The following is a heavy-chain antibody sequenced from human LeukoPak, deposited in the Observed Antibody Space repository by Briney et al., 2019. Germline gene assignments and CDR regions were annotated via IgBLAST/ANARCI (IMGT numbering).Heavy chain of an antibody. CDR3: AANPELPGWSDS. CDR2: ITGSGNYI. V-gene: IGHV3-21*01. J-gene: IGHJ5*01. CDR1: RFSFSGYT. Sequence: PGGSLRLSCVASRFSFSGYTMNWVRQAPGKALEWVSSITGSGNYIYYADSLKGRFTVSRDNTKNSLFLQMNSLRAEDTAVYYCAANPELPGWSDSWGLGTLVTVSS. D-gene: IGHD1-14*01.